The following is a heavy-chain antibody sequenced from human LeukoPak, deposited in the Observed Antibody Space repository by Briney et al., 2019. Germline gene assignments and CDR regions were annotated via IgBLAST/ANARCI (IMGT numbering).Heavy chain of an antibody. V-gene: IGHV3-7*01. D-gene: IGHD1-26*01. CDR1: GFTFSLYW. Sequence: GGSLRLSCAASGFTFSLYWMTWVRQSPGKGLEWVADINPDGTQKYSVDSLKGRFTISRDDAKNSLFLHLNSLRAEDTAVYYCARYRFVVGATDSFDMWGQGTTVTVSS. J-gene: IGHJ3*02. CDR3: ARYRFVVGATDSFDM. CDR2: INPDGTQK.